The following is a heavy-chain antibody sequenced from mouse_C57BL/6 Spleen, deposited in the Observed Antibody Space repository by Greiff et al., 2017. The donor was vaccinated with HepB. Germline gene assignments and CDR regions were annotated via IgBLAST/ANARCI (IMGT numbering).Heavy chain of an antibody. CDR2: IDPETGGT. CDR1: GYTFTDYE. CDR3: TRSDSTVEGYFDY. V-gene: IGHV1-15*01. J-gene: IGHJ2*01. D-gene: IGHD1-1*01. Sequence: SGAELVRPGASVTLSCKASGYTFTDYEMHWVKQTPVHGLEWIGAIDPETGGTAYNQKFKGKAILTADKSSSTAYMELRSLTSEDSAVYYCTRSDSTVEGYFDYWGQGTTLTVSS.